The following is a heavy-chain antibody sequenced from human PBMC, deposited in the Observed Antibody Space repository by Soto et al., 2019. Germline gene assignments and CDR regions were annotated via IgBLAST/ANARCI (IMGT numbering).Heavy chain of an antibody. CDR2: ISYDGSNK. CDR1: GFTFSSYG. J-gene: IGHJ4*02. V-gene: IGHV3-30*18. D-gene: IGHD3-16*02. Sequence: GGSLRLSCAASGFTFSSYGMHWVRQAPGKGLEWVAVISYDGSNKYYADSVKGRFTISRDNSKNTLYLQMNSLRAEDTAVYYCAKDVWGSYRYPFPDYWGQGTLVTVSS. CDR3: AKDVWGSYRYPFPDY.